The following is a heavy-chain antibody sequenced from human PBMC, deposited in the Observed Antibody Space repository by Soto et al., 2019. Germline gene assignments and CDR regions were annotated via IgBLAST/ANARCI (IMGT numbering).Heavy chain of an antibody. J-gene: IGHJ4*02. CDR3: AATPRY. V-gene: IGHV4-59*01. CDR1: GGSISSYY. D-gene: IGHD1-26*01. CDR2: IYSSGST. Sequence: PSETLSLTCTVSGGSISSYYWSWIRQPPGKGLEWIGYIYSSGSTNYNPSLKGRVTMSLDTSKNQVSLNVTSVTAADTAVYYCAATPRYWGQGRLVT.